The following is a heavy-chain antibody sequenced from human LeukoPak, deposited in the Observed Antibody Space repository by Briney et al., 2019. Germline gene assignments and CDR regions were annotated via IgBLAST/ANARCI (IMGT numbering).Heavy chain of an antibody. CDR1: GGSISSGGYY. Sequence: SETLSLTCTVSGGSISSGGYYWSWIRQHPGKGLEWIGYIYYSGSTYYNPSLKSRVTISVDTSKNQFSLKLSSVTAADTAVYYCARGDYYYYYVDVWGKGTTVTVSS. CDR2: IYYSGST. J-gene: IGHJ6*03. CDR3: ARGDYYYYYVDV. V-gene: IGHV4-31*03.